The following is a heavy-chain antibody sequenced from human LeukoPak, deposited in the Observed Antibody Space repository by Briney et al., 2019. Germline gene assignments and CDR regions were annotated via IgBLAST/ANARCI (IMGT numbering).Heavy chain of an antibody. V-gene: IGHV5-51*01. CDR3: ARLQNDYALDY. J-gene: IGHJ4*02. CDR1: GYRFTSYW. Sequence: GGSLKISCKGSGYRFTSYWIGWVRQMPGKGLEGMGIIYPGESDTRYSPSFQGQVTISADKSIRTSCRQWRNLEASDTAMYYCARLQNDYALDYWGQGTLVTVSS. D-gene: IGHD4-17*01. CDR2: IYPGESDT.